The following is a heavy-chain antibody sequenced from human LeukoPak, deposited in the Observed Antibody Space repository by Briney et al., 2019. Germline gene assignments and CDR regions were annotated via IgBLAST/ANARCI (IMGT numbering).Heavy chain of an antibody. J-gene: IGHJ4*02. Sequence: MAGGSLRLSCAASGFTFSTYSMNWVRQAPGKGLEWVSSITSSSRYIYYADSVKGRFTVSRDNAKNSLYLQMNSLSAEDTAVYYCAVDYGDYYFDYWGQGTLVTVSS. CDR1: GFTFSTYS. D-gene: IGHD4-17*01. V-gene: IGHV3-21*01. CDR3: AVDYGDYYFDY. CDR2: ITSSSRYI.